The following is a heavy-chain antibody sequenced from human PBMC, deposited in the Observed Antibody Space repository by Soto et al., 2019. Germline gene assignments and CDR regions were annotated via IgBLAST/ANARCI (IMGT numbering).Heavy chain of an antibody. CDR2: IIPIFGTA. J-gene: IGHJ4*02. Sequence: ASVKVSCKASGGTFSSYAISWVRQAPGQGLEWMGGIIPIFGTANYAQKFQGRVTITADESTSTAYMELSSLRSEDTAVYYCARVVRDYGDYDSYFDYWGQGTLVTVSS. CDR3: ARVVRDYGDYDSYFDY. CDR1: GGTFSSYA. V-gene: IGHV1-69*13. D-gene: IGHD4-17*01.